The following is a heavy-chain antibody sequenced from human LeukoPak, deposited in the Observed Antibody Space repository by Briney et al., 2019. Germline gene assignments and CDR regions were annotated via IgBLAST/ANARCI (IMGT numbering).Heavy chain of an antibody. J-gene: IGHJ5*02. Sequence: GGSLRLSCAASGFTFNNFGMSWVRQAPGKGLEWVSDISNDGRTTYYADSVKGRFTISRDNSKSTLYLQMNSLRAEDTAVYYATVHISSSSWGQGTLVTVSS. CDR2: ISNDGRTT. V-gene: IGHV3-23*01. CDR3: TVHISSSS. CDR1: GFTFNNFG. D-gene: IGHD6-13*01.